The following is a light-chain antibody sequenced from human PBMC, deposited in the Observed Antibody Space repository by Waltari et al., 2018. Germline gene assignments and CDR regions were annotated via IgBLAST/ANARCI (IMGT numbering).Light chain of an antibody. CDR1: QSFFYSSNNHNY. V-gene: IGKV4-1*01. CDR2: WAS. Sequence: DIVMTQSPDSLAGSLGEMASRHCKSSQSFFYSSNNHNYLAWYQQKPGQPPKVLMYWASTRESGVPDRFIGGGSGTDFTLTISSLQAEDAAVYYCQQYFATPQTFGQGTKVEIK. CDR3: QQYFATPQT. J-gene: IGKJ1*01.